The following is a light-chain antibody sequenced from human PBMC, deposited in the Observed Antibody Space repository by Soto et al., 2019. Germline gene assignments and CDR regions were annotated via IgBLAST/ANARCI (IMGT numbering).Light chain of an antibody. Sequence: DIQMTQSPSSLSASVGDRVTITCRASQGIRNDLGWYQQKPGKGPKRLIYAASSLQSGVPSRFSGRGSGTEFPLNIRRLQPEDFSTYYRLQPPTYPLTFGGGTKVEIK. CDR2: AAS. CDR3: LQPPTYPLT. V-gene: IGKV1-17*01. CDR1: QGIRND. J-gene: IGKJ4*01.